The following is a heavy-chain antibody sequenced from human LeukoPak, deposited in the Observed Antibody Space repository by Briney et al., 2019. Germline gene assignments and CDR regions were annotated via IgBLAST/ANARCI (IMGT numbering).Heavy chain of an antibody. J-gene: IGHJ6*02. CDR2: IYFSGNT. CDR3: ARDLNHGFNYYYYGLEV. Sequence: SETLPLTCTVSGDSINSYYWSWIRQPRGKGLEWIGYIYFSGNTKYNPSLKNRVTISVDRSKSQFYLTLRSVTAADTAVYYCARDLNHGFNYYYYGLEVWGQGTTVTVSS. D-gene: IGHD3-9*01. V-gene: IGHV4-59*01. CDR1: GDSINSYY.